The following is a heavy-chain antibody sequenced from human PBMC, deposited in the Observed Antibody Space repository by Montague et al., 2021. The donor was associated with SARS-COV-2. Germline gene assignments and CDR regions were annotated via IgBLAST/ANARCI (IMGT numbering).Heavy chain of an antibody. Sequence: SETLSLTCAVYGGSFSVYYWSWIRQPPGKGLEWIGEINHSGSTNYNPSLKSRVTISVDTSKNQVSLKLRSVTAADTAVYYCARMRFFDWPPHYYMDVWGKGTTVTVSS. CDR1: GGSFSVYY. V-gene: IGHV4-34*01. CDR3: ARMRFFDWPPHYYMDV. CDR2: INHSGST. D-gene: IGHD3-9*01. J-gene: IGHJ6*03.